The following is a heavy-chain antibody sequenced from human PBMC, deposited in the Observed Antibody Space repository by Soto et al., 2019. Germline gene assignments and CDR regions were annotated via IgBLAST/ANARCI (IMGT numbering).Heavy chain of an antibody. CDR2: ISGSGGST. Sequence: GGSLRLSCAASGFTFSSYAMSWVRQAPGKGLEWVSAISGSGGSTYYADSVKGRFTISRDNSKNTLYLQMNSLRAEDTAVYYCAKDPSTINYYGSGSTRYGMDVWGQGTTVTVSS. CDR3: AKDPSTINYYGSGSTRYGMDV. CDR1: GFTFSSYA. V-gene: IGHV3-23*01. J-gene: IGHJ6*02. D-gene: IGHD3-10*01.